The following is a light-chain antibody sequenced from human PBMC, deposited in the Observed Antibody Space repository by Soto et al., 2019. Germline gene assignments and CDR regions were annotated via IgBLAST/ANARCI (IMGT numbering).Light chain of an antibody. V-gene: IGKV3-15*01. Sequence: VTTQSPATLSVSPGERATLSCRASQNVAGDLAWYQQKPGQAPRLLIYRTSTRATGIPARFSGSGSGTEFTLTISSLQSEDFAVYYCQEYNGRYSFGQGTKVEMK. CDR3: QEYNGRYS. CDR1: QNVAGD. J-gene: IGKJ1*01. CDR2: RTS.